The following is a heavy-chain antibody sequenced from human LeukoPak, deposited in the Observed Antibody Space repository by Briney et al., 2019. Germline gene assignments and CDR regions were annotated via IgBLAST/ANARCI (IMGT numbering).Heavy chain of an antibody. Sequence: GASVKVSCKASGYTFTGYNIHWVRQAPGQGLEWMGWINPNGGGTNYAQKFQGRVTMTRDTSISTAYMQLSRLRSDDTAVYYCATNYYDSSGLYFDAFHIWGQGTMVTVSS. J-gene: IGHJ3*02. CDR1: GYTFTGYN. D-gene: IGHD3-22*01. CDR2: INPNGGGT. CDR3: ATNYYDSSGLYFDAFHI. V-gene: IGHV1-2*02.